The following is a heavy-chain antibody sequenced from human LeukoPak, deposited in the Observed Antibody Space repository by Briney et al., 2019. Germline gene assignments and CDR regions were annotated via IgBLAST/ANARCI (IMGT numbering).Heavy chain of an antibody. V-gene: IGHV4-31*03. Sequence: SETLSLTCTVSGGSISSGGYYWSWIRQHPGKGLEWIGYIYYSGSTYYNPSLKSRVTISVDTSKNQFSLKLSSVTAADTAVYYCARDIGYGSGSYCPLDYWGQGTLVTVSS. J-gene: IGHJ4*02. CDR1: GGSISSGGYY. D-gene: IGHD3-10*01. CDR2: IYYSGST. CDR3: ARDIGYGSGSYCPLDY.